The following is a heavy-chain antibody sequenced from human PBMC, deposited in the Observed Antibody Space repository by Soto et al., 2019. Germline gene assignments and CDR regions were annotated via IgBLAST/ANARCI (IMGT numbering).Heavy chain of an antibody. CDR2: INHSGST. Sequence: PSETLSLTCAVXGGSFSGYYWSWIRQPPGKGLEWIGEINHSGSTNYNPSLKSRVTISVDTSKNQFSLKLSSVTAADTAVYYCAREDRGVIITDYWGQGTLVTVSS. CDR3: AREDRGVIITDY. V-gene: IGHV4-34*01. CDR1: GGSFSGYY. J-gene: IGHJ4*02. D-gene: IGHD3-10*01.